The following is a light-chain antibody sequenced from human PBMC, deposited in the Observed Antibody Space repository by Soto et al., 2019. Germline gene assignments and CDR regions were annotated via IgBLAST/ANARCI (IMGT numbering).Light chain of an antibody. CDR3: MQATQFPRT. CDR1: QSLAHRDGSTY. Sequence: DIVMTQTPLSSPVTLGQPASISCRSSQSLAHRDGSTYLGWLHQRPGQPPRLLIYKISKRLSGVPDRFSGSGAGTEFTLKISRVEAEDVGLYYCMQATQFPRTFGQGTKVEIK. J-gene: IGKJ1*01. CDR2: KIS. V-gene: IGKV2-24*01.